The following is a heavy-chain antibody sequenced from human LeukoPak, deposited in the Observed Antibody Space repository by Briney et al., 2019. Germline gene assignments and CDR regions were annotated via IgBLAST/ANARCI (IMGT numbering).Heavy chain of an antibody. D-gene: IGHD3-22*01. CDR2: IYYSGST. CDR1: GGSISSYY. Sequence: SETLSLTCTVSGGSISSYYWSWIRQPPGKGLEWIGYIYYSGSTNYNPSLKSRVTISVDTSKNQFSLKLSSVTAADTAVYYCARSYHYYYDSSGYWGYDAFDIWGQGTMVTVSS. CDR3: ARSYHYYYDSSGYWGYDAFDI. J-gene: IGHJ3*02. V-gene: IGHV4-59*01.